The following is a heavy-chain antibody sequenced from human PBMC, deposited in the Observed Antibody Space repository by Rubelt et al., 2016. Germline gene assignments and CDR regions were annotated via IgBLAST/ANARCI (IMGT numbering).Heavy chain of an antibody. CDR2: IYASGTI. CDR1: GASVTTYY. V-gene: IGHV4-4*07. Sequence: QVQLQESGPGLVKPSETLSLTCTVSGASVTTYYWSWIRQPAGKGLEWIGRIYASGTINKNPSLKSRVTMSVDTSKNQFSMEVTSVTAADTAVYYCAGDRGDSTGRIDCWGQGTLVSVSS. D-gene: IGHD3-22*01. CDR3: AGDRGDSTGRIDC. J-gene: IGHJ4*02.